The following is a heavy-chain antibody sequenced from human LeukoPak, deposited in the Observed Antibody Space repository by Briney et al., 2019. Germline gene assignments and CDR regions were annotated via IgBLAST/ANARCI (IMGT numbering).Heavy chain of an antibody. D-gene: IGHD3-9*01. CDR3: ARITRSDYDILTGLPLYYYYGMDV. Sequence: SVKVSCKASGGTFSSYAISWVRQAPGQGLEWMGGIIHIFGSANYAQKFQGRVTITADKSTSTAYTELSSLRSEDTAVYYCARITRSDYDILTGLPLYYYYGMDVWGKGTTVTVSS. CDR2: IIHIFGSA. V-gene: IGHV1-69*06. CDR1: GGTFSSYA. J-gene: IGHJ6*04.